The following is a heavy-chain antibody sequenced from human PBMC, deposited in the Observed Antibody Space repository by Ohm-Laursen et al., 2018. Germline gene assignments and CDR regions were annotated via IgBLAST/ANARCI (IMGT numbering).Heavy chain of an antibody. Sequence: SLRLSCAASGFTVNNNYMSWVRQAPGKGLEWVSVIHSGGNTYYVDSVKGRFTISRDNSKNTLYLQMNSLRVEDTAVYYCARGFGGAGGYWGQGTQVTVSS. J-gene: IGHJ4*02. V-gene: IGHV3-66*01. CDR2: IHSGGNT. D-gene: IGHD2-21*01. CDR3: ARGFGGAGGY. CDR1: GFTVNNNY.